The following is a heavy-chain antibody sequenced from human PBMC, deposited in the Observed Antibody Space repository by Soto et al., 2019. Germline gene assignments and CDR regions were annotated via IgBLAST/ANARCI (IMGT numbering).Heavy chain of an antibody. CDR2: MNPKSGNT. Sequence: QVQLVQSGAEVKKPGASVKVSCKASGYIFTSYDINWVRQATGQGLEWVGWMNPKSGNTGYAQKFDGRVTMTRNTSNSTAYMELSSLRSEDTAVYYCARAPEYSSTWDFYYYYMDVWGNGTTVAVS. CDR1: GYIFTSYD. J-gene: IGHJ6*03. CDR3: ARAPEYSSTWDFYYYYMDV. V-gene: IGHV1-8*01. D-gene: IGHD6-13*01.